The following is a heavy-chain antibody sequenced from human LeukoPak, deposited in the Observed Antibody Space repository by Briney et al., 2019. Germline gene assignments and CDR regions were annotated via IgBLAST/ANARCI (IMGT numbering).Heavy chain of an antibody. CDR2: IAYTEKT. CDR3: ARSWLRYSDPDL. D-gene: IGHD5-12*01. V-gene: IGHV4-59*01. J-gene: IGHJ5*02. Sequence: KASETLSLTCTVSGGSINNYYWSWIRQSPGKGLEWIGYIAYTEKTKYNPSLESRVTMSADTSKNQFSLELSSVTAADTAVYYCARSWLRYSDPDLWGQGTLVTVSS. CDR1: GGSINNYY.